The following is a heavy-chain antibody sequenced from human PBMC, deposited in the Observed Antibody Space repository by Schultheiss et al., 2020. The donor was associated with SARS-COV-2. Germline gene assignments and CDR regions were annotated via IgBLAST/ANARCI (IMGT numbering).Heavy chain of an antibody. V-gene: IGHV5-51*01. J-gene: IGHJ5*02. CDR2: INLGDSDT. D-gene: IGHD6-19*01. CDR1: EDSLTNYW. CDR3: ARPVAGTNWFDP. Sequence: GESLKISCKGSEDSLTNYWIAWVRQMPGKGLEWVGTINLGDSDTRYSPSFQGQVTISADKSISTAYLQWSSLKASDTAMYYCARPVAGTNWFDPWGQGTLVTVSS.